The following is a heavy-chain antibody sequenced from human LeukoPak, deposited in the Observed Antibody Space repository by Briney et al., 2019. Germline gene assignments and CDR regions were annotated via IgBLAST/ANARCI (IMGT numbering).Heavy chain of an antibody. CDR2: ISGSGGST. Sequence: GGSLRLSCAASGLSFSSPAMSWVRQAPGKGLEWVSAISGSGGSTYYADSVKGRFTISRDNSKNTLYLQMNSLRADDTAIYYCASGRGYYDYWGQGTLVTVSS. CDR3: ASGRGYYDY. V-gene: IGHV3-23*01. J-gene: IGHJ4*02. CDR1: GLSFSSPA. D-gene: IGHD3-22*01.